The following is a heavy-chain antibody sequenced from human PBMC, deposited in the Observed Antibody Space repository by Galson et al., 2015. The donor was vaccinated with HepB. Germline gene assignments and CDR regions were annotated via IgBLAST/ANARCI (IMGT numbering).Heavy chain of an antibody. J-gene: IGHJ3*01. CDR1: GDSISSSSHY. CDR3: ARSYCIYAGCYQGDTFDL. Sequence: ETLSLTCTVSGDSISSSSHYWGWFRRPPGRGLEWIGSIYYTGSTYTNPSLKSRVTISIDTSKDQFSLKLSSVTAADTAFYYCARSYCIYAGCYQGDTFDLWGPGTMITVSP. V-gene: IGHV4-39*01. D-gene: IGHD3-16*01. CDR2: IYYTGST.